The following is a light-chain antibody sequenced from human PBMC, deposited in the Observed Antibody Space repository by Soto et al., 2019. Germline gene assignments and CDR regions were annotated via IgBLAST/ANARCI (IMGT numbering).Light chain of an antibody. V-gene: IGKV3-20*01. J-gene: IGKJ5*01. CDR3: QQYGSSIT. Sequence: EIRVSKSPATLSLSTGERATLSCRASQSVNIYLAWYQQKPGQAPRLLIFGSSSRATGIPDRFGGSGSGTDFTLTISRLEPEDFAVFYCQQYGSSITFAQGTRL. CDR1: QSVNIY. CDR2: GSS.